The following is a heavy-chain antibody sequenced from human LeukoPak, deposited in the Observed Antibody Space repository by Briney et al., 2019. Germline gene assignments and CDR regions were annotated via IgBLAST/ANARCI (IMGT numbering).Heavy chain of an antibody. CDR3: TRGGRYLPLDI. J-gene: IGHJ3*02. D-gene: IGHD3-10*01. V-gene: IGHV3-72*01. CDR2: TRNKANRYTT. Sequence: PGGSLRLSCAASGFSFSDAWMDWVRQAPGKGLEWVGRTRNKANRYTTEYAASVKGRFTISRDDSKNSLYLQINSLKTEDTAVYYCTRGGRYLPLDIWGQGTMVTVSS. CDR1: GFSFSDAW.